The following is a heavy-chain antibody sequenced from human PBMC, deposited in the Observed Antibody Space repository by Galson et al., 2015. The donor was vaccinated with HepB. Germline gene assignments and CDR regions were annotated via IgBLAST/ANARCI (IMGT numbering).Heavy chain of an antibody. CDR3: ARSIGIQQLLWFGESLFYFDY. V-gene: IGHV6-1*01. CDR2: TYYRSKWYN. D-gene: IGHD3-10*01. CDR1: GDSVSSHSAA. J-gene: IGHJ4*02. Sequence: CAISGDSVSSHSAAWNWIRQSPSRGLEWLGRTYYRSKWYNDYAVSVKSRITINPDTSKNQFSLQLNSVTPEDTAVYYCARSIGIQQLLWFGESLFYFDYWGQGTLVTVSS.